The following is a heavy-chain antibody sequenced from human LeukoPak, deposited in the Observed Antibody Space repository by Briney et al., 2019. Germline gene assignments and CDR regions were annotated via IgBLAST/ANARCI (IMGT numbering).Heavy chain of an antibody. Sequence: ASVKVSCKASGYTFTDYYLHWVRQAPGQGLEWMGWISPKSGGTNQAQKFQGRVAMTRDTSISTAYMELSRLTSDDTAVYYCARGTSAVITFGLDYWGQGSLVTVSS. D-gene: IGHD3-16*01. CDR1: GYTFTDYY. J-gene: IGHJ4*02. CDR2: ISPKSGGT. CDR3: ARGTSAVITFGLDY. V-gene: IGHV1-2*02.